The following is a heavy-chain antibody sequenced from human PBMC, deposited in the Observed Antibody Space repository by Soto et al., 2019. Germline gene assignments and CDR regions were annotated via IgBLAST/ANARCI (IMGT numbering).Heavy chain of an antibody. Sequence: ASVKVSCKASGCTFSSYAISWVRQAPGQGLEWMGWISAYIGNTNYAQKLQGRVTMTTDTSTSTAYMELRSLRSDDTAVYYCARDLSCSGGSCYPTWFDYWGQGTLVTVSS. CDR2: ISAYIGNT. V-gene: IGHV1-18*01. J-gene: IGHJ4*02. CDR1: GCTFSSYA. CDR3: ARDLSCSGGSCYPTWFDY. D-gene: IGHD2-15*01.